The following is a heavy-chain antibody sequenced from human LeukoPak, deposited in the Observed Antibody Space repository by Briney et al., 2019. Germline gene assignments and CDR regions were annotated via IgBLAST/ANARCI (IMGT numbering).Heavy chain of an antibody. CDR2: ISGSGGST. D-gene: IGHD3-9*01. Sequence: PGGSLRLSCAASGFTFSSYAMSWVRQAPGKGLEWVLAISGSGGSTYYADSVKGRFTISRDNSKNTLYLQMNSLRAEDTAVYYCAKAFVRYDILTGYYTHFDYWGQGTLVTVSS. J-gene: IGHJ4*02. V-gene: IGHV3-23*01. CDR3: AKAFVRYDILTGYYTHFDY. CDR1: GFTFSSYA.